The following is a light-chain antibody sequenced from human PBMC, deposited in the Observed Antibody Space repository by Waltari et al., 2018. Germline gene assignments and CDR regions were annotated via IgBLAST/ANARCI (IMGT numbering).Light chain of an antibody. V-gene: IGLV3-21*04. Sequence: SYVVTQPPSVSVAPGETATTRCGGAHIGTYSGHGYQQKEGQAPVMVIFYDRDRPSGIPDRFSGSNSGNTATLTISRVEAGDEARYYCHVWHPHVDPGVFGTGTEVTVL. CDR2: YDR. CDR1: HIGTYS. J-gene: IGLJ1*01. CDR3: HVWHPHVDPGV.